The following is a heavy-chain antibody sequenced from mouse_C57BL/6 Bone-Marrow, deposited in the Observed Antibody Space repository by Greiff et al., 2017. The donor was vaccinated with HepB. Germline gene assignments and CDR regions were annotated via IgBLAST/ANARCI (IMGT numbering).Heavy chain of an antibody. CDR2: IYPRSGNT. CDR1: GYTFTSYG. Sequence: VKLVESGAELARPGASVKLSCKASGYTFTSYGISWVKQRTGQGLEWIGEIYPRSGNTYYNEKFKGKATLTADKSSSTAYMELRSLTSEDSAVYFCADYYGSSYWFAYWGQGTLVTVPA. D-gene: IGHD1-1*01. V-gene: IGHV1-81*01. J-gene: IGHJ3*01. CDR3: ADYYGSSYWFAY.